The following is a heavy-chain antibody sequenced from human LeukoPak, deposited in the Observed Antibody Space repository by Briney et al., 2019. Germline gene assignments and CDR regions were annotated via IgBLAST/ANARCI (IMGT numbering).Heavy chain of an antibody. CDR3: ARDQQPGSYNWFDP. D-gene: IGHD6-13*01. V-gene: IGHV4-34*01. CDR1: GGSFSAYY. J-gene: IGHJ5*02. Sequence: SETLSLTCAVYGGSFSAYYWSWIRQPPGKGLEWIGEINHSGSTNYNPSLKSRVTISVDTSKNQFSLKLSSVTAADTATYYCARDQQPGSYNWFDPWGQGTLVTVSS. CDR2: INHSGST.